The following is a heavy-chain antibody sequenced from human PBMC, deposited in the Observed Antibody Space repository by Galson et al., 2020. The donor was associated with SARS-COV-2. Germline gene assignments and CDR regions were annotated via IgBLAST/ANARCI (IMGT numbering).Heavy chain of an antibody. J-gene: IGHJ6*02. CDR3: AKDFHTLRHYALCAWSCYYYYGMDV. V-gene: IGHV3-30*18. CDR2: ISYDGSNK. CDR1: GFTFSSYG. Sequence: GGSLRLSCAASGFTFSSYGMHWVRQAPGKGLEWVAVISYDGSNKYYADSVKGRFTISRDTSKNTLYLQMNSLKAEDTAVYYCAKDFHTLRHYALCAWSCYYYYGMDVWGQGTTVTVCS. D-gene: IGHD6-19*01.